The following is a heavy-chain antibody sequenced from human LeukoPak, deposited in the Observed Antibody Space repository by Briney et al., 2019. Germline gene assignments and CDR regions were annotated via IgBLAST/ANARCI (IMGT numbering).Heavy chain of an antibody. CDR1: GGSISSSSYY. V-gene: IGHV4-61*01. D-gene: IGHD3-22*01. CDR3: ARANYYDSSGYYYEDY. J-gene: IGHJ4*02. CDR2: IYYSGST. Sequence: SETLSLTCTVSGGSISSSSYYWSWIRQPPGKGLEWIGYIYYSGSTNYNPSLKSRVTISVDTSKNQFSLKLSSVTAADTAVYYCARANYYDSSGYYYEDYWGQGTLVTVSS.